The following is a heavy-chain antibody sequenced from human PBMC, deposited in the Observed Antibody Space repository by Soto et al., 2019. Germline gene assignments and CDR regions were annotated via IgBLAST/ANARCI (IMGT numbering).Heavy chain of an antibody. D-gene: IGHD2-2*01. CDR3: TRWHEAGYCSSTSCPNAFDI. V-gene: IGHV3-73*01. J-gene: IGHJ3*02. Sequence: LSLTCAASGFTFSGSAMHWVRQASGKGLEWVGRIRSKANSYATAYAASVKGRFTISRDDSKNTAYLQMNSLKTEDTAVYYCTRWHEAGYCSSTSCPNAFDIWGQGTMVTVSS. CDR2: IRSKANSYAT. CDR1: GFTFSGSA.